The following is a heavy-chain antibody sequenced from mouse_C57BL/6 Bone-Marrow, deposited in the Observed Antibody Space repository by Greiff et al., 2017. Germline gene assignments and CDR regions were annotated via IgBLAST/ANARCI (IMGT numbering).Heavy chain of an antibody. D-gene: IGHD2-3*01. CDR1: GYTFTGYG. Sequence: QVQLQQSGAELARPGASVKLSCKASGYTFTGYGISWVKQRTGQGLEWIGKIYPGSGNTYYNEKFKGQATLTADKSSSTAYMALRSLTSQDSAVYVCARYEWLLPLGVIDYWGQGTAVTVSS. V-gene: IGHV1-81*01. CDR2: IYPGSGNT. CDR3: ARYEWLLPLGVIDY. J-gene: IGHJ4*01.